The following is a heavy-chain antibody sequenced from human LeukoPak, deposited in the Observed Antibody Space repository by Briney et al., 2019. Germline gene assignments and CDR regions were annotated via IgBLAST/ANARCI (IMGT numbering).Heavy chain of an antibody. CDR3: ARDRGSGTMIVVVTDAFDI. Sequence: GSVNDSCQATGYTFTSQRIRGVRPAPGKGLAGMGLSSYCNGNTHYAQKLQGRVTMTTDTSTSTAYMELRSLRSDDTAVYYCARDRGSGTMIVVVTDAFDIWGQGTMVTVSS. J-gene: IGHJ3*02. CDR2: SSYCNGNT. CDR1: GYTFTSQR. V-gene: IGHV1-18*01. D-gene: IGHD3-22*01.